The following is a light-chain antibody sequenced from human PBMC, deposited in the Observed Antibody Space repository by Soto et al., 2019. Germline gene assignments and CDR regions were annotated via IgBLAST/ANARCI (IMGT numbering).Light chain of an antibody. CDR2: GAF. Sequence: EIVLKQSPGTLPLSPGERATLSCRASQSVSSSYLAWYQQKHGQAPRLLIYGAFSRDTGIPDRFSGSGSGTDFTLTISRLRPEGGAVYYCQRYGSSVTFGGGTKVEIK. CDR3: QRYGSSVT. CDR1: QSVSSSY. V-gene: IGKV3-20*01. J-gene: IGKJ4*01.